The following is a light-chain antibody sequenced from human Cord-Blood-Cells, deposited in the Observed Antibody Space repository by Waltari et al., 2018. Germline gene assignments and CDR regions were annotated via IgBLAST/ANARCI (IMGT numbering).Light chain of an antibody. CDR3: SSYTSSSTWV. CDR2: AVS. Sequence: QSALTHPAPVSGSPGQSFTISCTGTSSDVGGYNYVPWYQQHPGKAPKLMIYAVSNRPSGVSNRFSGSKSGNTGSLTISGLQAEDEADYYCSSYTSSSTWVFGGGTKLTVL. CDR1: SSDVGGYNY. J-gene: IGLJ3*02. V-gene: IGLV2-14*01.